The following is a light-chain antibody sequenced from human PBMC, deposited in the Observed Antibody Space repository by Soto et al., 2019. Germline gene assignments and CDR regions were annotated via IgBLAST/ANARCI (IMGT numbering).Light chain of an antibody. CDR2: GAS. CDR3: QQYNNVTPWT. CDR1: QSVSSN. Sequence: DILMPESQETPFLSPGESATLSCRASQSVSSNLAWYQQKPGQAPRLLIYGASTRATGIQARFSGSGSGTEFTLTISSLQSEDFAVYYCQQYNNVTPWTFGEGTKVDIK. V-gene: IGKV3-15*01. J-gene: IGKJ1*01.